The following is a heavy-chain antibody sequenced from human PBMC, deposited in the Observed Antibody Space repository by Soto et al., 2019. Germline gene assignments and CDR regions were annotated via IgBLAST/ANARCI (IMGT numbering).Heavy chain of an antibody. CDR1: GGSVNGYY. V-gene: IGHV4-34*01. CDR3: ATRISVFGLPTPPFDP. CDR2: INHTGGT. D-gene: IGHD3-3*01. J-gene: IGHJ5*02. Sequence: SETLSLTCAVYGGSVNGYYWNWIRQPPGKGLEWIGEINHTGGTQYNPSLKSRVTMSVDTSKNQFSLRLSSVTAADTAIYYCATRISVFGLPTPPFDPWGQGTLVTVSS.